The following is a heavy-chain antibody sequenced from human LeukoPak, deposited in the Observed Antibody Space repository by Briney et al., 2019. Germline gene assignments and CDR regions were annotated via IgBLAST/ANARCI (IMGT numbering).Heavy chain of an antibody. CDR3: ARGSVFGVVIITH. V-gene: IGHV1-69*02. Sequence: SVKVSCKASGGTFISYTISWVRQAPGQGLEWMGRIIPILGIANYAQKLQGRVTVTADKSTSTAYMELSSLRSEDTAVYYCARGSVFGVVIITHWGQGTLVTVSS. CDR1: GGTFISYT. CDR2: IIPILGIA. J-gene: IGHJ4*02. D-gene: IGHD3-3*01.